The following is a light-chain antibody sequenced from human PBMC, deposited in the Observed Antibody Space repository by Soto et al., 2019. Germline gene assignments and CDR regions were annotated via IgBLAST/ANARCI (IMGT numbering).Light chain of an antibody. CDR3: QQFSSYPLT. Sequence: EIVLTQSPATLSLSPGERVTLSCRASQSVSSYLAWYQQKPGQAPRLLIYDASNRATGIPARFSGSGSGTDFTLTISRLEPEDFAVYYCQQFSSYPLTFGGGTKVDIK. CDR2: DAS. J-gene: IGKJ4*01. V-gene: IGKV3-11*01. CDR1: QSVSSY.